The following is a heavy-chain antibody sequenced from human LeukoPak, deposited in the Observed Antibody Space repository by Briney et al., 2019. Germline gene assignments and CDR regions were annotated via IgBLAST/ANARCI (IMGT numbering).Heavy chain of an antibody. CDR2: IYYSGST. D-gene: IGHD1-1*01. V-gene: IGHV4-59*08. J-gene: IGHJ4*02. Sequence: SETLSLTCTVSGGSISSYYWSWIRQPPGKGLEWIGYIYYSGSTNYNPSLKSRVTISVDTSKNQFSLKLSSVTAADTAVYYCARTTANWSLDYWGQGTLVTVSS. CDR3: ARTTANWSLDY. CDR1: GGSISSYY.